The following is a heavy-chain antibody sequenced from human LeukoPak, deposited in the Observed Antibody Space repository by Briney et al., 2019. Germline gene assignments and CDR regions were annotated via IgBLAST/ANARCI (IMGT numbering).Heavy chain of an antibody. J-gene: IGHJ4*02. V-gene: IGHV3-23*01. CDR2: INGRGDDT. Sequence: PGGSLRLPCAASGFTFSTYTMTWVRQAPGKGLECVSTINGRGDDTYYADSVKGRFTISRDNSRNTVYLQMNSLRVEDTAVYYCAKDRAGTPWADWGQGTLVTVSS. CDR1: GFTFSTYT. D-gene: IGHD1-1*01. CDR3: AKDRAGTPWAD.